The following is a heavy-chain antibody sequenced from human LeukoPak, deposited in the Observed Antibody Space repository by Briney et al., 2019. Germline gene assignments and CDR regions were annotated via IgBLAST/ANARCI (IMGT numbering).Heavy chain of an antibody. D-gene: IGHD2-2*01. J-gene: IGHJ6*03. CDR1: GGSLSGYY. Sequence: SETLSLTCAVYGGSLSGYYWSWIRQPPGKGLEWIGEINHSGSTNYNPSLKSRVTISVDTSKNQFSLKLSSVTAADTAVYYCYGANWGRCSSTSCFQDRGYYYYYMDVWGKGTTVTVSS. CDR3: YGANWGRCSSTSCFQDRGYYYYYMDV. CDR2: INHSGST. V-gene: IGHV4-34*03.